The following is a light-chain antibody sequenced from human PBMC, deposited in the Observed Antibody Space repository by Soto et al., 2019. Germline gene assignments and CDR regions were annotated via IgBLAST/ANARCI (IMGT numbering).Light chain of an antibody. J-gene: IGLJ3*02. CDR1: TCDVGSYSL. CDR2: EGN. V-gene: IGLV2-23*01. Sequence: QSALTQPASVSGSPGQSITISCIGTTCDVGSYSLVSWYQQHPGKAPKIIIYEGNKRPSGVSSRFSGSKSGNTASLTISGLQAEDEAEYYCCSYAGTSSWLFGGGTKLTVL. CDR3: CSYAGTSSWL.